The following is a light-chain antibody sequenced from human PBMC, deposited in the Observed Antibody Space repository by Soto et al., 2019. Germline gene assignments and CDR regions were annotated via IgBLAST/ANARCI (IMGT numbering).Light chain of an antibody. Sequence: DIVMTQSPLSPPVTPGEPASISRRSSQSLLHSNGYNYLDWYLQKPGQSPQLLIYLGSNRASGVPDRFSGSGSGTDFTLKISRVEAEDVGVYYCMQALQTPAFGQGTKVDIK. CDR3: MQALQTPA. J-gene: IGKJ1*01. V-gene: IGKV2-28*01. CDR1: QSLLHSNGYNY. CDR2: LGS.